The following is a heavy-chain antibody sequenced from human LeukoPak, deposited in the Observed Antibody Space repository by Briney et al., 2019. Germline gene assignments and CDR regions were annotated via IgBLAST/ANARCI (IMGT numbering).Heavy chain of an antibody. J-gene: IGHJ4*02. CDR3: ARVAMVTTLDY. Sequence: GGSLRLSCAASGFTVSSNYMSWVRQAPGKGLEWVSVIYSGGSTYYADSVKGRFTISRDNSKNTLYLQMNSLRAEDTAVYYCARVAMVTTLDYWGQGTLVTVSS. D-gene: IGHD4-17*01. CDR2: IYSGGST. CDR1: GFTVSSNY. V-gene: IGHV3-53*01.